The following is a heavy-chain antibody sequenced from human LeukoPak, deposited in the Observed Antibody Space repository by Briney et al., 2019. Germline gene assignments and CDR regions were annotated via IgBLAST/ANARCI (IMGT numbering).Heavy chain of an antibody. CDR1: GFTFGNYR. CDR3: TRVTTNGYFEY. Sequence: GGSLRLSCAASGFTFGNYRMAWVRQAPGKGLEWVASIKFDESEKHYVDSVKGRFTISRDTAKNSLYLQMNSLGAEDTAVYFCTRVTTNGYFEYWGQGTLVTVSS. D-gene: IGHD1-1*01. V-gene: IGHV3-7*04. CDR2: IKFDESEK. J-gene: IGHJ4*02.